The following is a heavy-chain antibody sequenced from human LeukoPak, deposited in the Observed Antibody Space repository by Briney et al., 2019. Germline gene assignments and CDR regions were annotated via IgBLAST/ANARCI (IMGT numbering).Heavy chain of an antibody. D-gene: IGHD3-10*01. CDR2: ISSSGTTI. V-gene: IGHV3-11*01. J-gene: IGHJ4*02. CDR3: ASLRGVNR. CDR1: GFTFSDYY. Sequence: GGSLRLSCAASGFTFSDYYMSWIRQPPGKGLEWVSYISSSGTTIYCADSVRGRFTVSRDNAKNSLYLQMDSLSAEDTAVYYCASLRGVNRWGQGTLVTVSS.